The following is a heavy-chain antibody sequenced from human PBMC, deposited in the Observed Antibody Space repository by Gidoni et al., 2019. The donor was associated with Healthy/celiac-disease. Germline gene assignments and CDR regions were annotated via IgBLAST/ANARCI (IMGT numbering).Heavy chain of an antibody. V-gene: IGHV3-21*01. Sequence: EVQLVESGGGLVKPGGSLRLSCAASGFTFSSYSMNWVRKAPGKGLEWVSSISSSSSDIYYADAVKGRFTISRDNAKNSLYLQMNSLRAEDTAVYYCARDYRGYCSSTSCYPGFDAFDIWGQGTMVTVSS. CDR2: ISSSSSDI. J-gene: IGHJ3*02. CDR3: ARDYRGYCSSTSCYPGFDAFDI. CDR1: GFTFSSYS. D-gene: IGHD2-2*01.